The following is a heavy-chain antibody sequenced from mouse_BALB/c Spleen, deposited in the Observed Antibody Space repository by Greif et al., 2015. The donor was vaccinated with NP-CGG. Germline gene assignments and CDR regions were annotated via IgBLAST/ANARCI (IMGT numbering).Heavy chain of an antibody. CDR2: ISNDGSN. Sequence: EVKLMESGPGLVKPSQSLSLTCSVTGYSITSGYYWNCIRQFPGNKLEWMGYISNDGSNNYNPSLKNRISVTRDTSKNQFFLKLNSVTTEDTATYYCARGGGTTAPFAYWGQGTLVTVSA. V-gene: IGHV3-6*02. CDR3: ARGGGTTAPFAY. J-gene: IGHJ3*01. CDR1: GYSITSGYY. D-gene: IGHD1-2*01.